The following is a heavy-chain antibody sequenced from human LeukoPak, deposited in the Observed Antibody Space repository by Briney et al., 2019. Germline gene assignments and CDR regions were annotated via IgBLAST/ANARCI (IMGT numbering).Heavy chain of an antibody. J-gene: IGHJ4*02. D-gene: IGHD5-18*01. Sequence: GGSLRLSCAASGFTFSNYEFNWVRQAPGKGLEWVSYISSSGRNIYYADSVKGRFTISRDNAKNSLYLQMNSLRAEDTAVYYCARDLVQLWSKDYWGQGALVTVSS. CDR2: ISSSGRNI. CDR3: ARDLVQLWSKDY. CDR1: GFTFSNYE. V-gene: IGHV3-48*03.